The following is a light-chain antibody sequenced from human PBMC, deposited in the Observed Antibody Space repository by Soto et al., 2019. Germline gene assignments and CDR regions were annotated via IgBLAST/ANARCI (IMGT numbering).Light chain of an antibody. CDR2: DAS. V-gene: IGKV3-11*01. CDR3: HQRIYCTPFS. CDR1: QSVSSY. J-gene: IGKJ3*01. Sequence: EIVLTQSPSTLSLSPGERATLSCRASQSVSSYLAWYQQKPGQAPRLLIYDASNWATGIPARFSGSGSGTDFKFTISSLKLEPFAFYSCHQRIYCTPFSFGPGTKVDIK.